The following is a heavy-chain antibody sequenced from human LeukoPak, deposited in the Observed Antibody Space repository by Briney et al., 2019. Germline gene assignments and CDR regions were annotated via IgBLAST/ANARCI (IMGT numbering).Heavy chain of an antibody. CDR3: ARYGSGTYPRFDY. CDR1: GGSISGYY. J-gene: IGHJ4*02. V-gene: IGHV4-59*08. D-gene: IGHD3-10*01. CDR2: IYNSGST. Sequence: SETLSLTCTVSGGSISGYYWSWIRQSPGKGLEWIGYIYNSGSTNYNPSLQSRVTISVDTSKNQFSLNLSSVTAADTAVYYCARYGSGTYPRFDYWGQGTLATVSS.